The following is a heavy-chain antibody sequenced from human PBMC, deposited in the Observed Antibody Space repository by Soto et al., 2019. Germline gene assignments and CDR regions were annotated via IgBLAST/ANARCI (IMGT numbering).Heavy chain of an antibody. CDR3: AKGLLVITRESRRKLMDV. Sequence: SGFACSSYILSLVRHDPGKGLEWVSSISFSGGTTYYADAVKVRFNISRDNSKDTVYLQMNSLRADDTAVYYCAKGLLVITRESRRKLMDVWGQGTTVTVPS. CDR1: GFACSSYI. CDR2: ISFSGGTT. J-gene: IGHJ6*02. D-gene: IGHD7-27*01. V-gene: IGHV3-23*01.